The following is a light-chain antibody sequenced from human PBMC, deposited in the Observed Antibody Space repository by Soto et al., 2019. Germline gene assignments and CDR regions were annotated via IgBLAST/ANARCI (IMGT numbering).Light chain of an antibody. J-gene: IGLJ3*02. V-gene: IGLV1-44*01. Sequence: QAVVTQPPSASGTPGQRVTISCSGSSSNIGSHTVNWYQQLPGTAPKLLIYSNNQRPSGVPDRFSASKSGTSASLAISGLQSEDEADYYCASWDDGRNGVVFGEGTKLTVL. CDR2: SNN. CDR1: SSNIGSHT. CDR3: ASWDDGRNGVV.